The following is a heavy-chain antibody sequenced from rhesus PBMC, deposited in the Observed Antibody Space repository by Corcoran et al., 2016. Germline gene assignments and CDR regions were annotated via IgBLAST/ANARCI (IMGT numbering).Heavy chain of an antibody. CDR3: ARDRGSGTADD. CDR2: IYMNREIT. J-gene: IGHJ4*01. Sequence: QVQLQESGPGVVKPSETLSLTCAVSGGTISSGYYYWSWIRQPPGKGLEWIGGIYMNREITTYTPSPTSRVTMSKYPSKNRFSLKLSSVAATDTAVSDCARDRGSGTADDWGQGVLVTVSS. CDR1: GGTISSGYYY. V-gene: IGHV4S12*01. D-gene: IGHD1-1*01.